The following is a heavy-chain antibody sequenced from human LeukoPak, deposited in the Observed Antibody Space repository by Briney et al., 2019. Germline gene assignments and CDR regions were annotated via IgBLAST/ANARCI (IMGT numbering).Heavy chain of an antibody. V-gene: IGHV3-23*01. D-gene: IGHD2-21*01. CDR2: ISGSGRTT. Sequence: GGSLRLSCAASVHTFSIDAMSWVCQAPGKGVQWVSVISGSGRTTEYADSVKGRFTISKVNSKNTLSLQMSSLRVVDTAIYYCAINVVVKMYFDYWGQGTLISVSS. CDR3: AINVVVKMYFDY. CDR1: VHTFSIDA. J-gene: IGHJ4*02.